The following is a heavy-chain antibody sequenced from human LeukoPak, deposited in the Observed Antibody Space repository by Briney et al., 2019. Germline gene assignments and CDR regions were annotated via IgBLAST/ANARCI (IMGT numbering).Heavy chain of an antibody. CDR1: GFTFSIYA. CDR2: ITSSGTTT. J-gene: IGHJ5*02. CDR3: AKDLLSDCSGGSCT. D-gene: IGHD2-15*01. V-gene: IGHV3-23*01. Sequence: PGGSLRLSCVASGFTFSIYAMSWVRQAPGKGLEWVSGITSSGTTTFYADSVKGRFTISRDNSKNTLYLQMNSLRAEDTAVYYCAKDLLSDCSGGSCTWGQGTLVTVSS.